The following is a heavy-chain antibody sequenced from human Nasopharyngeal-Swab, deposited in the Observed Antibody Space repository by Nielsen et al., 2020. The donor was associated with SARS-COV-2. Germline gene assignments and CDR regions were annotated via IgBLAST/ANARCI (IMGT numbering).Heavy chain of an antibody. V-gene: IGHV1-18*01. CDR3: AREVFEVPAATYYYYYYYMDV. J-gene: IGHJ6*03. CDR2: ISAYNGNT. D-gene: IGHD2-2*01. Sequence: WVRQAPGQGLEWMGWISAYNGNTNYAQKLQGRVTMTTDTSTSTAYMELRSLRSDDTAVYYCAREVFEVPAATYYYYYYYMDVWAKGPRSPSP.